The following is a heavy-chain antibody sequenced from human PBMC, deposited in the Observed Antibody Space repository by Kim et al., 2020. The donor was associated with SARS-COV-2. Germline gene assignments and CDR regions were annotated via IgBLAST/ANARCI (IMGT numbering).Heavy chain of an antibody. Sequence: YAQKFQSRVTMTSDTSISTPYMELSRLRSDDTAVFYCARDDMVRGVISHYWGQGTLVTVSS. D-gene: IGHD3-10*01. V-gene: IGHV1-2*02. J-gene: IGHJ4*02. CDR3: ARDDMVRGVISHY.